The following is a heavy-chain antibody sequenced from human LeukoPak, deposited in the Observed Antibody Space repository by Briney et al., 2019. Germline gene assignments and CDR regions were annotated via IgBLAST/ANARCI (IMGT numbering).Heavy chain of an antibody. V-gene: IGHV4-59*12. D-gene: IGHD3-10*01. Sequence: SETLSLTCTVSFGSINSYYWSWIRQPPGKGLEWIGYIYYSGSTNYNPSLKSRVTISVDTSKNQFSLKLSSVTAADTAVYYCARLTHRAYYYGSGSYYKVFDYWGQGTLVTVSS. J-gene: IGHJ4*02. CDR1: FGSINSYY. CDR2: IYYSGST. CDR3: ARLTHRAYYYGSGSYYKVFDY.